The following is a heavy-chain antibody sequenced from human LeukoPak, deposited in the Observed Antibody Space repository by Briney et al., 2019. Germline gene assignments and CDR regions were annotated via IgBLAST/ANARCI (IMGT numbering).Heavy chain of an antibody. D-gene: IGHD2-2*01. J-gene: IGHJ4*02. CDR1: GGSISSGGYS. CDR2: IYYSGST. CDR3: ARAGGYCSSTSCRLFDY. Sequence: PSQTLSLTCAVSGGSISSGGYSWSWIRQPPGRGPEWIGYIYYSGSTYYNPSLKSRVTISVDMSKNQFSLKLSSVTAADTAVYYCARAGGYCSSTSCRLFDYWGQGTLVTVSS. V-gene: IGHV4-30-2*05.